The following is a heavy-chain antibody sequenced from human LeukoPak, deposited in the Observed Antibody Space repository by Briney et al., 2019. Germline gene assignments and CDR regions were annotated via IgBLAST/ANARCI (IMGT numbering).Heavy chain of an antibody. J-gene: IGHJ3*02. Sequence: SETLSLTCTVSGGSISSYYWSWIRQPPGKGLEWIGYIYYSGSTNYNPSLKSRVTISVDTPKNQFSLKLSSVTAADTAVYYCASAITGTNDAFDIWGQGTMVTVSS. CDR3: ASAITGTNDAFDI. CDR2: IYYSGST. D-gene: IGHD1-20*01. CDR1: GGSISSYY. V-gene: IGHV4-59*01.